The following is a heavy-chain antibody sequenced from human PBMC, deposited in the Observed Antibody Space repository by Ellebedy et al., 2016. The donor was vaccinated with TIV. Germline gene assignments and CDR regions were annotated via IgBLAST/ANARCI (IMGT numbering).Heavy chain of an antibody. CDR2: INPDSGGT. J-gene: IGHJ6*02. CDR3: ARVLRATSGMDV. V-gene: IGHV1-2*02. D-gene: IGHD4/OR15-4a*01. Sequence: ASVKVSCKTSGYVFTAYYIHWVRQAPGQGLEWMGWINPDSGGTNLPQKFQGRVTMTRDTSVNTAYMELSRLRSDDTAVYYCARVLRATSGMDVWGQGTTVTVSS. CDR1: GYVFTAYY.